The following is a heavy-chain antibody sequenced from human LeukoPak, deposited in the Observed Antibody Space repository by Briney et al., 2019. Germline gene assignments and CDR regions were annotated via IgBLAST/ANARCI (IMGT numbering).Heavy chain of an antibody. CDR2: IHYSGST. D-gene: IGHD1-7*01. Sequence: SKTLSLTCTVSGGSISINSYNWGWIRQPPGKGLEWIGSIHYSGSTYYNPSLKSRVTISVDTSKNQFSLKLSSVTAADTAVYYCAGAKITGTTLPLDYWGQGTLVTVSS. CDR3: AGAKITGTTLPLDY. J-gene: IGHJ4*02. CDR1: GGSISINSYN. V-gene: IGHV4-39*01.